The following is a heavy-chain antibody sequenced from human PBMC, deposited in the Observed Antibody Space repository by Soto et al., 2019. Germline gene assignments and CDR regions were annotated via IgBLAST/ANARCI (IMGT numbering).Heavy chain of an antibody. CDR1: GFTFSSYS. D-gene: IGHD4-4*01. Sequence: RRLSCAASGFTFSSYSMNWVRQAPGKGLEWVSSISSSSSYIYYADSVKGRFTISRDNAKNSLYLQMNSLRAEDTAVYYCARSRSADYSGGYYYYGMDVWGQGTTVTVSS. CDR3: ARSRSADYSGGYYYYGMDV. J-gene: IGHJ6*02. CDR2: ISSSSSYI. V-gene: IGHV3-21*01.